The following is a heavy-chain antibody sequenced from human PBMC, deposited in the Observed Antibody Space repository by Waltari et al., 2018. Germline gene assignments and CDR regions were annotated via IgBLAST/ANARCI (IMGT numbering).Heavy chain of an antibody. Sequence: QVQLVESGGGVVQPGRSLRLSCAASGFTFSSYGMHWVRQAPGKGLGWVAVIWDDGSNKYYADSVKGRFTISRDNSKNTLYLQMNSLRAEDTAVYYCARVTENYYGMDVWGQGTTVTVSS. CDR2: IWDDGSNK. CDR3: ARVTENYYGMDV. V-gene: IGHV3-33*01. J-gene: IGHJ6*02. CDR1: GFTFSSYG.